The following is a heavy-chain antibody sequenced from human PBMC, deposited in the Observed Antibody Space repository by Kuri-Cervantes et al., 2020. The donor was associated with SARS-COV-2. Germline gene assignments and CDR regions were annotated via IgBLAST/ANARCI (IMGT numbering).Heavy chain of an antibody. Sequence: GESLKISCAASGFTFSSYAMSWVRQAPGKGLEWVSSISSSSSYIYYADSVKGRFTISRDNAKNSLFLQMNSLRAEDTAVYYCARDSTVAGTGFDYWGRGTLVTVSS. J-gene: IGHJ4*02. CDR3: ARDSTVAGTGFDY. CDR1: GFTFSSYA. CDR2: ISSSSSYI. D-gene: IGHD6-19*01. V-gene: IGHV3-21*01.